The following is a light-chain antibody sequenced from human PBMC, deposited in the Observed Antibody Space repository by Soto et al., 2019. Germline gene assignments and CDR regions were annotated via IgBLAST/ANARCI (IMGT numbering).Light chain of an antibody. Sequence: DIQITQSPSTLSASVGDRVTITCRASQSISSWLAWYQQKPGKAPKLLIYDASSLESGVQSRFSGSGSGTEFTLTIRSLQPDEFATYYCKQYNSYPWTFGQGTKVDIK. CDR3: KQYNSYPWT. J-gene: IGKJ1*01. V-gene: IGKV1-5*01. CDR1: QSISSW. CDR2: DAS.